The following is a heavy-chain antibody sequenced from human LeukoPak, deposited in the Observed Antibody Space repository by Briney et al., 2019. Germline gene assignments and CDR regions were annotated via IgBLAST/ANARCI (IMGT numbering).Heavy chain of an antibody. CDR3: ARDVHGGAFDY. CDR2: INQDGSAK. CDR1: GVNNYA. D-gene: IGHD4-23*01. J-gene: IGHJ4*02. Sequence: PGGSLRLSCAVSGVNNYAISWVRQAPGKGLEWVANINQDGSAKYYVDSVKGRFTFSRDNAMNSLFLQMNSLRAEDTAVYYCARDVHGGAFDYWGQGTLVTVSS. V-gene: IGHV3-7*01.